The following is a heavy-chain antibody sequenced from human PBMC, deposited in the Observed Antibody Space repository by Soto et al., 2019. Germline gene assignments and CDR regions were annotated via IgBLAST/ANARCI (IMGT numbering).Heavy chain of an antibody. CDR1: GCNFSRSG. V-gene: IGHV1-69*13. Sequence: WASVKVSCKACGCNFSRSGISWVRQAPGQGLEWMGGIIPLFGTTNYARKFKGRVTITADESTSTAYMELSSLRFEDTAVYYCARASGPSWYNWFEPWGQGTLVTVSS. CDR2: IIPLFGTT. CDR3: ARASGPSWYNWFEP. D-gene: IGHD6-13*01. J-gene: IGHJ5*02.